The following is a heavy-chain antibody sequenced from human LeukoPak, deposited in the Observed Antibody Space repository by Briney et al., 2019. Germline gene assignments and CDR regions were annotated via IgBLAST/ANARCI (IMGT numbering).Heavy chain of an antibody. D-gene: IGHD2-2*01. CDR1: GGTFSSYA. CDR2: IISIFGTA. V-gene: IGHV1-69*05. CDR3: ARGGVVVPAANYYYYYMDV. J-gene: IGHJ6*03. Sequence: ASVKVSCKASGGTFSSYAISWVRQAPGQGLEWMGGIISIFGTANYAQKFQGRVTITTDESTSTGYMELSSLRSEDTAVYYCARGGVVVPAANYYYYYMDVWGKGTTVTVSS.